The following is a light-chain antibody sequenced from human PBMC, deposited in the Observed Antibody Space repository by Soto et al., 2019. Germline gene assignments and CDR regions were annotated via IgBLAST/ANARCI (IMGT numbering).Light chain of an antibody. CDR2: ATS. V-gene: IGKV3-20*01. CDR3: QQYGTSPRT. Sequence: EIILTQSPDTLSLSPGERATLSCRASQTLSPNYLAWYQQKPGQAPRLLIYATSSRATGIPDRFSGSGSQTDFTLTISRLEPEDFAVYYCQQYGTSPRTFGQGTKVDIK. J-gene: IGKJ1*01. CDR1: QTLSPNY.